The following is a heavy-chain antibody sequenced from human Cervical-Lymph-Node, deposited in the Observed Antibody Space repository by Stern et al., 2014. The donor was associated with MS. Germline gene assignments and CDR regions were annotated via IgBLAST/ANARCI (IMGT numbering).Heavy chain of an antibody. CDR3: ARNAVLDY. CDR2: FDHTGTT. J-gene: IGHJ4*02. V-gene: IGHV4-59*01. D-gene: IGHD2-2*01. Sequence: VQLVESGPRLVKPSETLSLTCTVSGGSITTYYWNWIRQPPGKGLEWIGYFDHTGTTTYHPSLKSRVTISPDTSKNQLSLRLTAVTAADPAVYYCARNAVLDYWGQGILVTVSS. CDR1: GGSITTYY.